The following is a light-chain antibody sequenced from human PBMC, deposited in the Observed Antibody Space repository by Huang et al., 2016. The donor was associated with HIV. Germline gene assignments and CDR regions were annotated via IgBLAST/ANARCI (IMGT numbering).Light chain of an antibody. V-gene: IGKV3D-15*01. J-gene: IGKJ4*01. CDR3: QQYDTWPLT. Sequence: EIVMTQSPATLSVSPGERATLPCRASQSVSSNLAWYQQKPGQAPRLLIYGASTRATGVPGRFSGSGSGTEFTLIINSLQSEDFVIYYCQQYDTWPLTFGGGTKVEIK. CDR2: GAS. CDR1: QSVSSN.